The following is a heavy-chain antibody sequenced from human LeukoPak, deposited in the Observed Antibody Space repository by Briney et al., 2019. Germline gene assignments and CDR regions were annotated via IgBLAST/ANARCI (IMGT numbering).Heavy chain of an antibody. Sequence: GGSLRLSCAASGFTFSNYAMSWVRQAPGKGLGWVSGISRSGGDTYYADSMEGRFTISRDNSKNTLYLQLNSLRADDTAVYYCAREGYCSSTDCYTPYDHWGQGTLVTVSS. V-gene: IGHV3-23*01. CDR2: ISRSGGDT. CDR1: GFTFSNYA. CDR3: AREGYCSSTDCYTPYDH. J-gene: IGHJ4*02. D-gene: IGHD2-2*02.